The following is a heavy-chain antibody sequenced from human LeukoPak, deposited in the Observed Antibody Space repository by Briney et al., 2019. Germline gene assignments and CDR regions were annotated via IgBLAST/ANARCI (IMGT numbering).Heavy chain of an antibody. CDR3: ARDRDGDYGMDV. Sequence: SETLSLTCTVSGGSISSRSWSWIRQPAGKGLEWIGRISASGSPNYNPSLKSRVTMSGDTSKNKFSLNLTSVTAADTAVYYCARDRDGDYGMDVWGQGTTVTVSS. V-gene: IGHV4-4*07. D-gene: IGHD4-17*01. CDR2: ISASGSP. CDR1: GGSISSRS. J-gene: IGHJ6*02.